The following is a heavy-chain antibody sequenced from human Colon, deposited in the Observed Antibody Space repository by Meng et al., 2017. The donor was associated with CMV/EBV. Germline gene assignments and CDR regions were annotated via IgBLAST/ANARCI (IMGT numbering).Heavy chain of an antibody. CDR2: IIPIYRAA. J-gene: IGHJ6*02. D-gene: IGHD3-3*01. Sequence: SVKVSCKASGGMFSDHAISWVRQAPGQGLEWVGGIIPIYRAADYAQRFQSRVTISTDESTNTAYMQLSSLRSDDTAVYYCGIGGIFGVGYYLIDVWGQGTTVTVSS. CDR1: GGMFSDHA. V-gene: IGHV1-69*05. CDR3: GIGGIFGVGYYLIDV.